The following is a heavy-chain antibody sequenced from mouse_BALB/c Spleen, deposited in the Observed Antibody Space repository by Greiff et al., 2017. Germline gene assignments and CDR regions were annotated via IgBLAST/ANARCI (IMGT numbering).Heavy chain of an antibody. Sequence: EVHLVESGGDLVKPGGSLKLSCAASGFTFSSYGMSWVRQTPDKRLEWVATISSGGSYTYYPDSVKGRFTISRDNAKNTLYLQMSSLKSEDTAMYYCARQRYYNYFDYWGQGTTLTVSS. CDR3: ARQRYYNYFDY. V-gene: IGHV5-6*01. J-gene: IGHJ2*01. CDR1: GFTFSSYG. D-gene: IGHD1-1*01. CDR2: ISSGGSYT.